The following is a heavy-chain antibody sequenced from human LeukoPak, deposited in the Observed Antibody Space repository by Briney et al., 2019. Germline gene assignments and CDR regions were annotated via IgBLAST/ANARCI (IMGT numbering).Heavy chain of an antibody. D-gene: IGHD3-10*01. CDR1: GFTFSNSA. CDR3: AKDLVRGADC. CDR2: TTGSGGST. J-gene: IGHJ4*02. V-gene: IGHV3-23*01. Sequence: PGGSLRLSCEASGFTFSNSAMSWVRQAPGKGLEWVSATTGSGGSTFYADSVRGRFIISRDNSKNTLYLQMSSLRAEDTAMYYCAKDLVRGADCWGQGTLVTVSS.